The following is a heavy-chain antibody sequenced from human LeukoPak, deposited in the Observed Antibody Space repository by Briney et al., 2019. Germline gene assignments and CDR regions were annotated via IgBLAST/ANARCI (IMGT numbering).Heavy chain of an antibody. CDR1: GYTFTSYD. J-gene: IGHJ4*02. CDR3: ARGRPSYGSGSYYNEDY. CDR2: MNPNSGNT. D-gene: IGHD3-10*01. Sequence: ASVEVSCKASGYTFTSYDINWVRQATGQGLEWMGWMNPNSGNTGYAQKFQGRVTMTRNTSISTAYMELSSLRSEDTAVYYCARGRPSYGSGSYYNEDYWGQGTLVTVSS. V-gene: IGHV1-8*01.